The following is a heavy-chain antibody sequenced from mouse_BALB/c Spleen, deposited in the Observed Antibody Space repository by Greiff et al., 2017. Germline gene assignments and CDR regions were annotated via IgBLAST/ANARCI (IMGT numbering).Heavy chain of an antibody. D-gene: IGHD2-12*01. J-gene: IGHJ3*01. V-gene: IGHV3-6*02. Sequence: EVQVVESGPGLVKPSQSLSLTCSVTGYSITSGYYWNWIRQFPGNKLEWMGYISYDGSNNYNPSLKNRISITRDTSKNQFFLKLNSVTTEDTATYYCARSPYDEGFAYWGQGTLVTVSA. CDR1: GYSITSGYY. CDR3: ARSPYDEGFAY. CDR2: ISYDGSN.